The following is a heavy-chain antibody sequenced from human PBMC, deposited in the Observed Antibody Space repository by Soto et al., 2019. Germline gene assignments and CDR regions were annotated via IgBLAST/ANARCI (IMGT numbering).Heavy chain of an antibody. CDR1: GYTFTNYG. D-gene: IGHD3-22*01. Sequence: QVQLVQSGAEVKKPGASVKVSCKASGYTFTNYGISWVRQAPGQGLEWMGWISNYNGNTNYAQNLQGRITMTTDTSSSTAYMELRSLRSDDTAVFYCARVGHYDNSGYQMIATFDIWGQGTMVTVSS. CDR2: ISNYNGNT. V-gene: IGHV1-18*01. J-gene: IGHJ3*02. CDR3: ARVGHYDNSGYQMIATFDI.